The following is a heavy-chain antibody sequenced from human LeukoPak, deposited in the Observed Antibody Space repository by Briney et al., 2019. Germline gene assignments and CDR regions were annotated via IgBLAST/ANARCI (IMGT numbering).Heavy chain of an antibody. D-gene: IGHD2-21*02. Sequence: PSETLSLTCTVSSGSISGYYLTWIRQPAGKGXXXIGRIYNTGSSTYNPSLKSRVTMSVDTSKKHFSLKLSSVTAADTAVYYCARAVTGDALDIWGQGTMVIVSS. CDR2: IYNTGSS. CDR1: SGSISGYY. V-gene: IGHV4-4*07. J-gene: IGHJ3*02. CDR3: ARAVTGDALDI.